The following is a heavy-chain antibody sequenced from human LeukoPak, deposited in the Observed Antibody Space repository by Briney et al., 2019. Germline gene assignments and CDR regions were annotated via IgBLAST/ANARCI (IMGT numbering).Heavy chain of an antibody. CDR3: ARHQAGSSGWPQFYYYYYMDV. D-gene: IGHD6-19*01. Sequence: SETLSLTCAVYGGSFSGYYWSWIRQPAGKGLEWIGRIYTSGSTNYNPSLKSRVTISVDTSKNQFSLKLSSVTAADTAVYYCARHQAGSSGWPQFYYYYYMDVWGKGTTVTISS. CDR1: GGSFSGYY. J-gene: IGHJ6*03. CDR2: IYTSGST. V-gene: IGHV4-59*10.